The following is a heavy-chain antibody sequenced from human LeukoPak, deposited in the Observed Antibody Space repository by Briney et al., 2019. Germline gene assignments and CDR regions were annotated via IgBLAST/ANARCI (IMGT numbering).Heavy chain of an antibody. V-gene: IGHV1-3*03. Sequence: ASVKVSCKASGYTFTSYAMHWVRQAPGQRLEWMGWINAGNGNTKYSQEFQGRVTITRDTSASTAYMELSSLRSEDMAVYYCAREIIYGDSAGYNWFDPWGQGTLVTVSS. CDR2: INAGNGNT. D-gene: IGHD4-17*01. CDR1: GYTFTSYA. CDR3: AREIIYGDSAGYNWFDP. J-gene: IGHJ5*02.